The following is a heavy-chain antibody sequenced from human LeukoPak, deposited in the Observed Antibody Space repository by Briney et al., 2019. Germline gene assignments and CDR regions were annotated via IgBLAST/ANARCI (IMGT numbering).Heavy chain of an antibody. CDR2: INHSGST. V-gene: IGHV4-34*01. CDR3: ARKAIFGVVVGPRFDP. Sequence: SETLSLTCAVYGGSFSGYYWSWIRQPPGKGLEWIGEINHSGSTNYNPSLKSRVTIPVDTSKNQFSLKLSSVTAADTAVYYCARKAIFGVVVGPRFDPWGQGTLVTVSS. CDR1: GGSFSGYY. J-gene: IGHJ5*02. D-gene: IGHD3-3*01.